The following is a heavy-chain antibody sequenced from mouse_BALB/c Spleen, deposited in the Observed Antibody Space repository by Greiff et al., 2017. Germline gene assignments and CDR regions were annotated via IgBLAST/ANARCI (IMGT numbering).Heavy chain of an antibody. D-gene: IGHD1-2*01. V-gene: IGHV1-14*01. CDR2: INPYNDGT. CDR1: GYTFTSYV. Sequence: EVQLQQSGPELVKPGASVKMSCKASGYTFTSYVMHWVKQKPGQGLEWIGYINPYNDGTKYNEKFKGKATLTSDKSSSTAYMELSSLTSEDSAVYYCAKASRGYEWAWFAYWGQGTLVTVSA. CDR3: AKASRGYEWAWFAY. J-gene: IGHJ3*01.